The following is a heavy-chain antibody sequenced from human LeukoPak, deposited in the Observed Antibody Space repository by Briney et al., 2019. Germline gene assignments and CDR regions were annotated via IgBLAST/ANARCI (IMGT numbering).Heavy chain of an antibody. CDR2: ISAKNDNT. J-gene: IGHJ4*02. D-gene: IGHD1-7*01. CDR1: GYTFSDSG. V-gene: IGHV1-18*01. CDR3: AKQYNWNYAVDS. Sequence: ASVKVSCKASGYTFSDSGISWVRQAPGRGLEWMGWISAKNDNTNYSQKFQGRVIMTTDTATSTAYMELRSLGSDDTAVFYCAKQYNWNYAVDSWDQGTLVTVSS.